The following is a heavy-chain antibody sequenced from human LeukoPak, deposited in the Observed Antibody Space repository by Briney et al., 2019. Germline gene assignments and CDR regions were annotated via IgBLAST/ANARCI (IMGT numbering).Heavy chain of an antibody. D-gene: IGHD5-18*01. J-gene: IGHJ3*02. CDR1: GGTFTSYG. CDR3: ARDNLEYSYGQYAAFDI. Sequence: SVTVSCKASGGTFTSYGISWVRQAPGQGLEWMGGIIPMFGTANYAQKFQGRITITADESTSIVYMELNSLRSEDTAVYYCARDNLEYSYGQYAAFDIWGQGTMVTVSS. CDR2: IIPMFGTA. V-gene: IGHV1-69*13.